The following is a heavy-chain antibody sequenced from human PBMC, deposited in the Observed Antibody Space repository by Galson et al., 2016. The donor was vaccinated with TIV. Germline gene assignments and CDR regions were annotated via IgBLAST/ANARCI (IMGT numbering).Heavy chain of an antibody. D-gene: IGHD5-18*01. CDR3: AKERVGPAMGYGMDV. J-gene: IGHJ6*02. CDR2: INEDGNKI. V-gene: IGHV3-7*04. CDR1: GFTFSTFW. Sequence: SLRLSCAASGFTFSTFWMSWVRQAPGKGLEWVANINEDGNKIHYVDSVKGRFTISRDNSRNTLFLQMNSLRPEDTALYFCAKERVGPAMGYGMDVWGQGTTVSVSS.